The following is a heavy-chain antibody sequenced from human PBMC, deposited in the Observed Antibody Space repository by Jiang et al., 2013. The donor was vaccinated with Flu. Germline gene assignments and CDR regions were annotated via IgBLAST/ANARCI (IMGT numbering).Heavy chain of an antibody. Sequence: TCTVSGASISSGAYYCSWIRQHPGKGLEWIGYIYYSGSTHYNPSLKSRVTISLDTSKNQFSLNLSSVTAADTAVYYCARGRRFEAARVLYGMDVWGQGATVTVSS. CDR1: GASISSGAYY. CDR2: IYYSGST. D-gene: IGHD6-6*01. V-gene: IGHV4-31*03. CDR3: ARGRRFEAARVLYGMDV. J-gene: IGHJ6*02.